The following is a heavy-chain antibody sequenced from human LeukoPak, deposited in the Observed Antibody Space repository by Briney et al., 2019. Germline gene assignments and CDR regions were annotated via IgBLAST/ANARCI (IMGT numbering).Heavy chain of an antibody. D-gene: IGHD3-22*01. Sequence: SETLSLTCTVSGGSISSGGYYWSWIRQHPGKGLEWIGYIYYSGSTYYNPSLKSRVTISVDTSKNQFSLKLSSVTAADTAVYYCARASYDSSGYYLGFDYWGQGTLVTVSS. CDR2: IYYSGST. CDR1: GGSISSGGYY. CDR3: ARASYDSSGYYLGFDY. J-gene: IGHJ4*02. V-gene: IGHV4-31*03.